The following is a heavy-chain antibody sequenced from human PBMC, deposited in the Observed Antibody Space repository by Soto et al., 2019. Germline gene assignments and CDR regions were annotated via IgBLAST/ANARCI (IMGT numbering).Heavy chain of an antibody. D-gene: IGHD1-1*01. V-gene: IGHV1-2*02. CDR1: RYIFTAYF. CDR3: ASHDPGARFDP. J-gene: IGHJ5*02. Sequence: QVQLVQSGAEVKKPGASVKVSCKAPRYIFTAYFMPWVRQAPGQGLEWMGWINPTTGATHYGLSFQGRVTMTRDTSISTAYMELSSLRSDDTAVYYCASHDPGARFDPWGQGTLVIVSS. CDR2: INPTTGAT.